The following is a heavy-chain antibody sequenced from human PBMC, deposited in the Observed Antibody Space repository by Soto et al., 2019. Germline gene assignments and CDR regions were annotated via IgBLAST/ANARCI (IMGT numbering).Heavy chain of an antibody. D-gene: IGHD5-18*01. Sequence: QVQLLESGGGVVQPGKSLRLSCTASGFAFSDYSMHWVRQAPGKGLEWVALIWYDGSNEYYADSVKGRFTISRDNSKKTVYLQMSSLIAVDTSVCYFAMASLATARRAYFASWGQGTLVTVSS. CDR3: AMASLATARRAYFAS. J-gene: IGHJ4*02. CDR2: IWYDGSNE. CDR1: GFAFSDYS. V-gene: IGHV3-33*01.